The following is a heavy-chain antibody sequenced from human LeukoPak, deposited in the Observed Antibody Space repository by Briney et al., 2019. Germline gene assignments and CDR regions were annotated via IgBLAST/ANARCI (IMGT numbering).Heavy chain of an antibody. CDR3: ARDLGSSGWFFFDY. CDR1: GFTFSSYA. Sequence: GGSLRLSCAASGFTFSSYAMSWVRQAPGKGLEWVANIKQDGSEKYYVDSVKGRFTISRDNAKNSLYLQMNSLRAEDTAVYYCARDLGSSGWFFFDYWGQGTLVTVSS. CDR2: IKQDGSEK. D-gene: IGHD6-19*01. V-gene: IGHV3-7*01. J-gene: IGHJ4*02.